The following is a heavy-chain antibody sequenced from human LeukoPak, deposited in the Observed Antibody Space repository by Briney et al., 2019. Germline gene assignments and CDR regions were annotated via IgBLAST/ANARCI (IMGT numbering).Heavy chain of an antibody. V-gene: IGHV4-4*09. J-gene: IGHJ4*02. CDR1: GGSISSYY. CDR3: ARHGGVRWLEYFDY. Sequence: SETLSLTCTVPGGSISSYYGSWIRKPPGKGLEGIGYIYTSGSTTYNPSLKSRVTISVDTSKNQFSLKLSSVTAADTAVYYCARHGGVRWLEYFDYWGQGTLVTVSS. CDR2: IYTSGST. D-gene: IGHD6-19*01.